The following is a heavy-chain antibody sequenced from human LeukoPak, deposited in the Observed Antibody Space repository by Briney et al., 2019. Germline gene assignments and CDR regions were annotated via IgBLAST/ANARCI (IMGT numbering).Heavy chain of an antibody. J-gene: IGHJ5*02. Sequence: GGSLRLSCAASGFTFSSYWMSWVRQAPGKWLEWVANIKQDGSEKYYVDSVKGRFTISRDNAKNSLYLQMNSLRAEDTAVYYCARVGRGYSYGSWGQGTLVTVST. D-gene: IGHD5-18*01. CDR3: ARVGRGYSYGS. CDR1: GFTFSSYW. V-gene: IGHV3-7*01. CDR2: IKQDGSEK.